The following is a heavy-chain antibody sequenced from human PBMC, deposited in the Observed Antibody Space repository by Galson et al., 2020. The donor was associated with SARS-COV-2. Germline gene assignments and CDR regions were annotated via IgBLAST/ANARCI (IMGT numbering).Heavy chain of an antibody. CDR2: ISNGGSYT. D-gene: IGHD7-27*01. Sequence: GGPLRLSCEASGITFSDYTMSWVRQAPGKGLEWASSISNGGSYTFFADPVKGRFTISRDNAKNSLYLQMSSPKAEDTAVYYCARSSGAWLDAWGQGTMVTVSS. CDR1: GITFSDYT. J-gene: IGHJ5*02. V-gene: IGHV3-21*01. CDR3: ARSSGAWLDA.